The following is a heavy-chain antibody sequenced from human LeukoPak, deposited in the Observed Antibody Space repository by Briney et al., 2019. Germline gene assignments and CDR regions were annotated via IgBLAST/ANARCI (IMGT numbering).Heavy chain of an antibody. CDR2: INSGGSGT. D-gene: IGHD7-27*01. CDR3: ATSLGPLTEY. J-gene: IGHJ4*02. V-gene: IGHV3-74*01. Sequence: GGSLRLSCAASGFAFSGNWMHWVRQTPGKGLVWVSRINSGGSGTSYADSVEGRFTISRDNAKNTLYLQMNSLKGEDTAVYYCATSLGPLTEYWGQGTLVTVSS. CDR1: GFAFSGNW.